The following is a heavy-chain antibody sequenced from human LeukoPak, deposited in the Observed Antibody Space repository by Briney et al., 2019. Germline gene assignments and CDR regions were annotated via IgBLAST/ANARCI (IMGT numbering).Heavy chain of an antibody. CDR2: IYYTGST. CDR1: GGSGDSVCSSTYY. CDR3: ARLSKGRYFDYIFDY. J-gene: IGHJ4*02. D-gene: IGHD3-9*01. Sequence: SETLSLTCTVSGGSGDSVCSSTYYWGWIRQPPGKGLEWIGNIYYTGSTYYNPSLKSRVTMSVDTSKTQFSLKVSSVTAADTAVYYCARLSKGRYFDYIFDYWGQGTLVTVSS. V-gene: IGHV4-39*01.